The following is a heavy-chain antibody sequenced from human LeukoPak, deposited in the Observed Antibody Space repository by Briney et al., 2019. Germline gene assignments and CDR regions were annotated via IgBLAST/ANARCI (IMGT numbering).Heavy chain of an antibody. V-gene: IGHV4-30-2*01. CDR1: GGSISSGGYY. CDR2: IYHSGST. D-gene: IGHD3-10*01. J-gene: IGHJ4*02. Sequence: SEALSLTCTVSGGSISSGGYYWSWIRQPPGKGLEWIGYIYHSGSTYYNPSLKSRVTISVDTSKNQFSLKLSSVTAADTAVYYCARDGWFGELLSWGQGTLVTVSS. CDR3: ARDGWFGELLS.